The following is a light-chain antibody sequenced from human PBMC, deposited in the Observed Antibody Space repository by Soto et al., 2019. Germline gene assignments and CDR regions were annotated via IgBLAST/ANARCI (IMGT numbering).Light chain of an antibody. CDR3: QQRSNWPST. CDR2: DAS. Sequence: EIVLTQSPATLSVSPGERATLSCRASQSVSSYLAWYQQKPGQAPRLLIYDASNRATGIPARFSGSGSGTDFALTISSLAPEDFAVYYYQQRSNWPSTFGGGTKVEIK. CDR1: QSVSSY. V-gene: IGKV3-11*01. J-gene: IGKJ4*01.